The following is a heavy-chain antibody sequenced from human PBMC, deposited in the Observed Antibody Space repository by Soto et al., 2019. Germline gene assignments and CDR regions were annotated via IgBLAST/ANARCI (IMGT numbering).Heavy chain of an antibody. D-gene: IGHD3-9*01. CDR1: GFTFTSYG. J-gene: IGHJ4*02. V-gene: IGHV3-23*01. CDR2: IRGDGGQT. CDR3: ARDGGIDSDDCFAY. Sequence: VQLFASGGGSARPGGSLRLSCTASGFTFTSYGMGWVRQAPGKGLQWVSTIRGDGGQTHYTDSVKGRFSISRDNSKNTVYLQMDSLRAEDTAMYFCARDGGIDSDDCFAYWGPGTQVTVSS.